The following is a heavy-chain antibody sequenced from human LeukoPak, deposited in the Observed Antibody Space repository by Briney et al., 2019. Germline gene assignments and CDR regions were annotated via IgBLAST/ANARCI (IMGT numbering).Heavy chain of an antibody. J-gene: IGHJ4*02. CDR3: ARWPHCQDF. V-gene: IGHV3-7*03. CDR1: GFTFSDFY. CDR2: INKDGSEE. Sequence: PGGSLRLSCAASGFTFSDFYMSWSRQAPGKGLEWVANINKDGSEEKYVDSVKGRFTISRDNAKNSLYLQMSSLRADDTAVYYCARWPHCQDFWGRGTRVTVSS.